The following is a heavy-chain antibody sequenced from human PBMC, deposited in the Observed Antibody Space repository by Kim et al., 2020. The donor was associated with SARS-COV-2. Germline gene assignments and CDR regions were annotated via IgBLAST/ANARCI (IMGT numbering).Heavy chain of an antibody. V-gene: IGHV3-7*01. CDR2: IKQDGSEK. D-gene: IGHD2-2*01. CDR1: GFTFSSYW. Sequence: GGSLRLSCAASGFTFSSYWMSWVRQAPGKGLEWVANIKQDGSEKYYVDSVKGRFTISRDNAKNSLYLQMNSLRAEDTAVYYCARDSRGYCSSTSCYGDYYYYGMDVWGQGTTVTVSS. J-gene: IGHJ6*02. CDR3: ARDSRGYCSSTSCYGDYYYYGMDV.